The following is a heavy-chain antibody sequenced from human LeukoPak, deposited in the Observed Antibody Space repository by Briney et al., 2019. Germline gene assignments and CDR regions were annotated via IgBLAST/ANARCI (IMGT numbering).Heavy chain of an antibody. CDR1: GDTFTSYG. D-gene: IGHD4-17*01. J-gene: IGHJ5*02. CDR3: ARGVYGDYGPGTNWFDP. Sequence: ASVKVSCKASGDTFTSYGISWVRQAPGQGRDWKGWISAYNGNTNYAQKLQGRVTMTTDTSTSTAYMELRSLRSDDTAVYYCARGVYGDYGPGTNWFDPWGQGTLVTVSS. CDR2: ISAYNGNT. V-gene: IGHV1-18*01.